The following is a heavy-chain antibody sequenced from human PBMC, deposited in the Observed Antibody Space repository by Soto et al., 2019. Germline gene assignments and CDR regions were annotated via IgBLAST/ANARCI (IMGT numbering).Heavy chain of an antibody. Sequence: PGGSLRLSSADSGFTCSGYGTQFVLHVPGKGLHRVPDIDSGSSIYCADYVRGRFTISRDNCRNTMYLQMNGLIGEDTAVYYCAKEIISPEFGVVITSYYYYYGMDVWGQLSTVTVP. CDR2: IDSGSSI. J-gene: IGHJ6*02. V-gene: IGHV3-NL1*01. CDR1: GFTCSGYG. CDR3: AKEIISPEFGVVITSYYYYYGMDV. D-gene: IGHD3-3*01.